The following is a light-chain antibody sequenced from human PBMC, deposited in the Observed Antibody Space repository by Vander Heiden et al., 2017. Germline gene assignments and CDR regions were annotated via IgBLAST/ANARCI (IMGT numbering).Light chain of an antibody. Sequence: QSVLTQPPSASGPPGQRVTISCSGSSSNIGSNTVNWYQQHPGTAPKLLIYSNNQRPSGVPDRFSGSKSGTSAALAISGLQSEDEADYYCAAWDDSRNGWVFGGGTKLTVL. CDR3: AAWDDSRNGWV. CDR1: SSNIGSNT. V-gene: IGLV1-44*01. J-gene: IGLJ3*02. CDR2: SNN.